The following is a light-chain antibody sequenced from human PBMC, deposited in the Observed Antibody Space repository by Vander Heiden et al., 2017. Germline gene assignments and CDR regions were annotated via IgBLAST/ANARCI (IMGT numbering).Light chain of an antibody. J-gene: IGLJ2*01. CDR3: VLYMGSGISV. CDR1: SGSVSTHSF. CDR2: NTN. Sequence: QTVVTQEPSFSVSPGATVTLTCGLSSGSVSTHSFPSWYQQTPGQAPRTLIYNTNTRSSGVPDRFSGSILGNTAALTITGAQADDESDYYCVLYMGSGISVFGGGTKLTGL. V-gene: IGLV8-61*01.